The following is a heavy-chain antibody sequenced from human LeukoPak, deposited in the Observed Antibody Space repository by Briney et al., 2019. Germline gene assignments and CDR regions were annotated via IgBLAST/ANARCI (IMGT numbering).Heavy chain of an antibody. J-gene: IGHJ4*02. D-gene: IGHD1-26*01. CDR3: ARGTGSYYSLGY. CDR1: GFAFSSYW. CDR2: INSDGSST. V-gene: IGHV3-74*01. Sequence: GGSLRLSCAASGFAFSSYWMHWVRQAPGKGLVWVSRINSDGSSTSYADSVKGRFTISRDNAKNTLYLQMDSLRAEDTAMYYCARGTGSYYSLGYWGQGTLVTVSS.